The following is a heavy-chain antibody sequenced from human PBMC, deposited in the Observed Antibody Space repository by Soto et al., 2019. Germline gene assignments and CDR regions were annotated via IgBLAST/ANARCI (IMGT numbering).Heavy chain of an antibody. CDR2: IYYSGST. Sequence: SETLSLTCTVSGGSISSSSYYWGWIRQPPGKGLEWIGSIYYSGSTYYNPTLKSRVTISVDTSKNLFSLKRSSVTAADTAVYYCARYSSSWYFDYWGQGTLVTVSS. V-gene: IGHV4-39*01. CDR3: ARYSSSWYFDY. CDR1: GGSISSSSYY. J-gene: IGHJ4*02. D-gene: IGHD6-13*01.